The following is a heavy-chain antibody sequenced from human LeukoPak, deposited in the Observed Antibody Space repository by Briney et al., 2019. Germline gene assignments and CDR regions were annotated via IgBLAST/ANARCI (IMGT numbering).Heavy chain of an antibody. Sequence: GASVKVSCKASGYTFTSYDINWVRRATGQGLEWMGWMNPNSGNTGYAQKFQGRVTITRNTSISTAYMELSSLRSEDTAVHYCARGHDRNTAIWGYWGQGTLVTVSS. J-gene: IGHJ4*02. CDR3: ARGHDRNTAIWGY. D-gene: IGHD5-18*01. V-gene: IGHV1-8*03. CDR2: MNPNSGNT. CDR1: GYTFTSYD.